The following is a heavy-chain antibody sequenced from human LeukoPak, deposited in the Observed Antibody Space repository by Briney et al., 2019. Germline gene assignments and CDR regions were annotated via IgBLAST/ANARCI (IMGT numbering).Heavy chain of an antibody. D-gene: IGHD2-15*01. CDR2: ITPIFGTA. V-gene: IGHV1-69*05. Sequence: SVKVSCKASGGTFSSYAISWVRQAPGQGLEWMGRITPIFGTANNAQKFQGRVTITTDESTSTAYMELSSLRSEDTAVYYCARGGYCSGGSCSPYYSDYWGQGTLVTVSS. J-gene: IGHJ4*02. CDR1: GGTFSSYA. CDR3: ARGGYCSGGSCSPYYSDY.